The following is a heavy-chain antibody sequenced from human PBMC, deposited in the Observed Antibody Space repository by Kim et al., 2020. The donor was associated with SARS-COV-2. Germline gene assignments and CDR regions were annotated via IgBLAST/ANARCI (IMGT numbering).Heavy chain of an antibody. CDR2: INPSGGST. Sequence: ASVKVSCKASGYTFTSYYMHWVRQSPGQGLEWMGIINPSGGSTSYARKFQGRVTMTRDTSTSTVYMELSSLRSEDTAVYYCARGLTPGPCDYWGQGTLDTVSS. CDR3: ARGLTPGPCDY. V-gene: IGHV1-46*01. CDR1: GYTFTSYY. J-gene: IGHJ4*02. D-gene: IGHD2-2*01.